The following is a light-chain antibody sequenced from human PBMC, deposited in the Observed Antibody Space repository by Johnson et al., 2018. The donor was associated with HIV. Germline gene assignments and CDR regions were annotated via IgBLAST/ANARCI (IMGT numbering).Light chain of an antibody. J-gene: IGLJ1*01. CDR2: DNN. V-gene: IGLV1-51*01. CDR1: SSNIESDY. CDR3: GTWDSSLSANV. Sequence: SVLTQPPSVSAAPGQKVDISCSGSSSNIESDYVSWYQQLPGTAPKLLIYDNNKRPSGIPDRFFGSKSGTSATLGITGLQTGDEADYYCGTWDSSLSANVFGTGTKVTVL.